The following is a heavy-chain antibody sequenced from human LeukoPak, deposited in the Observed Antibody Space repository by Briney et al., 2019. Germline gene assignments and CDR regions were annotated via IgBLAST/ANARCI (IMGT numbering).Heavy chain of an antibody. Sequence: GRSLRLSCAASGFTVSSNYMSWVRQAPGKGLEWVSVIYSGGSTYYADSVKGRFTISRDNSKNTLYLQMNSLRAEDTAVYYCARDSYDSSGYYYYWGQGTLVTVSS. CDR1: GFTVSSNY. CDR3: ARDSYDSSGYYYY. D-gene: IGHD3-22*01. J-gene: IGHJ4*02. V-gene: IGHV3-66*01. CDR2: IYSGGST.